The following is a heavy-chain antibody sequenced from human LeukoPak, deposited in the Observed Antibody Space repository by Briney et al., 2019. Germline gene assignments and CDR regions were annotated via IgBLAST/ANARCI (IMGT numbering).Heavy chain of an antibody. D-gene: IGHD2-8*01. V-gene: IGHV3-30*02. CDR1: GFTFSTYG. Sequence: GGSLRLSCAASGFTFSTYGMHWVRQAPGKGLEWVAFIRFDGSDKYYADSVKGRFTISRDNSKNTLYLQMNSLRAEDTAVYYCANEGPNFDYWGQGTLVTVSS. J-gene: IGHJ4*02. CDR2: IRFDGSDK. CDR3: ANEGPNFDY.